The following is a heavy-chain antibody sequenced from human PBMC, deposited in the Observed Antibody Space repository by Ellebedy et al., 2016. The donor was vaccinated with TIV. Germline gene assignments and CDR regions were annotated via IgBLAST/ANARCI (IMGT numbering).Heavy chain of an antibody. J-gene: IGHJ2*01. CDR2: IVVGSGNT. CDR3: AADSVVGPSASWYFDL. D-gene: IGHD2-15*01. V-gene: IGHV1-58*01. Sequence: AASVKVSCKASGFTFTKSAVQWVRQARGQRLEWIGWIVVGSGNTHYAQKCQERVTITRDMSTSTADMELSSLRSEDTAVYYCAADSVVGPSASWYFDLWGRGTLVTVSS. CDR1: GFTFTKSA.